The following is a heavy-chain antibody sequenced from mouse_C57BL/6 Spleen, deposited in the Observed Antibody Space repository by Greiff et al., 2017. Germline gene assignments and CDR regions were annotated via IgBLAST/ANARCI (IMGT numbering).Heavy chain of an antibody. CDR1: GYTFTSYW. Sequence: QVQLKQSGAELVKPGASVKMSCKASGYTFTSYWITWVKQRPGQGLEWIGDIYPGSGSTNYNEKFKSKATLTVDTSSSTAYMQLSSLTSEDSAVYYCARAGLRKGFDYWGQGTTLTVSS. V-gene: IGHV1-55*01. CDR2: IYPGSGST. CDR3: ARAGLRKGFDY. J-gene: IGHJ2*01. D-gene: IGHD2-2*01.